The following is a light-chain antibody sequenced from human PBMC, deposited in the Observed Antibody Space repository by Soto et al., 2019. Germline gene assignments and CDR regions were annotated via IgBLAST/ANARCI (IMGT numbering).Light chain of an antibody. J-gene: IGLJ1*01. CDR2: RND. CDR3: ATWVDSLSVYV. V-gene: IGLV1-47*01. CDR1: SPRIGSNY. Sequence: QSVLPQPPSASGTPGQRVTVSCSVSSPRIGSNYGYWYQQLPGTAPKLLIYRNDQRPSGVPDRFSGSRSGTSASLAISGLRSEDEAIYYCATWVDSLSVYVFGTGTKLTVL.